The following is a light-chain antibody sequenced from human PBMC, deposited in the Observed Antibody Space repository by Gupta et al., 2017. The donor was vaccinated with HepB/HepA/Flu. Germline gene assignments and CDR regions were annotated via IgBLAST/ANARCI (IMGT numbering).Light chain of an antibody. CDR1: SSNIVAGYD. Sequence: ISCTGRSSNIVAGYDVHWYQQLPGTAPKLLIYGNSNRPSGVPDRFSGSTSGTTASLAITGLQAEDEADYYCQSYDSSLSGRVFGGGTKLTVL. CDR2: GNS. CDR3: QSYDSSLSGRV. J-gene: IGLJ3*02. V-gene: IGLV1-40*01.